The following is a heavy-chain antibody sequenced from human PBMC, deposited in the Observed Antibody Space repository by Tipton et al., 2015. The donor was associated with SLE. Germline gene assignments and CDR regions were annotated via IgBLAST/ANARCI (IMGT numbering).Heavy chain of an antibody. D-gene: IGHD5-18*01. CDR1: GGSISSYY. V-gene: IGHV4-59*01. CDR3: ARGNRGRSSYGPRPNWDFDL. Sequence: TLSLTCTVSGGSISSYYWSWIRQPPGKGLEWIGYIYYSGSTNYNPSLKSRVTISVDTSKNQFSLKLSSVTAADTAVYYCARGNRGRSSYGPRPNWDFDLWGRGTLVTVSS. CDR2: IYYSGST. J-gene: IGHJ2*01.